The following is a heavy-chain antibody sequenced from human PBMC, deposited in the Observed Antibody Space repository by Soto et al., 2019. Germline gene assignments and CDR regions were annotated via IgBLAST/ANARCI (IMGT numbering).Heavy chain of an antibody. CDR2: IWYDGTKK. CDR1: GFPFSNYG. Sequence: QVQLVESGGGVVQPGRSLRLSCAASGFPFSNYGMHWVRQAPGKGLEWAAVIWYDGTKKFYADSVRGRLTISRDNSKKMLYLQMDSLRVEDTAVYYCASDAMGVFDSWGQGTLVTVSS. J-gene: IGHJ4*02. V-gene: IGHV3-33*01. CDR3: ASDAMGVFDS. D-gene: IGHD1-26*01.